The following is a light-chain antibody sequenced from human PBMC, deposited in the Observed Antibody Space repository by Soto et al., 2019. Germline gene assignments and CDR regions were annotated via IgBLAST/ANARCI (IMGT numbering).Light chain of an antibody. V-gene: IGKV3D-20*01. J-gene: IGKJ5*01. CDR2: DAS. CDR3: QQYGGPHIT. CDR1: QSVSGNY. Sequence: EIVLTQSPATLSLSPGERATLSCGASQSVSGNYLAWYQQKPGLAPRILIYDASSRATGIPDRFSGSGSGTDFTLTINRLEPEDFAVYYCQQYGGPHITFGQGTRLEIK.